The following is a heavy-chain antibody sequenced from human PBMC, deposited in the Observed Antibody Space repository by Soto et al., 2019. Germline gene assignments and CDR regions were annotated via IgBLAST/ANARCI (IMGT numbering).Heavy chain of an antibody. V-gene: IGHV4-4*02. CDR1: GGSISSSNW. J-gene: IGHJ4*02. Sequence: SETLSLTCAVSGGSISSSNWWSWVRQPPGKGLEWIGEIYHSGSTNYNPSLKSRVTISVDKSKNQFSLKLSSVTAADTAVYYCARDRRGYDSSGSLDYWGQGTLVTVSS. CDR3: ARDRRGYDSSGSLDY. CDR2: IYHSGST. D-gene: IGHD3-22*01.